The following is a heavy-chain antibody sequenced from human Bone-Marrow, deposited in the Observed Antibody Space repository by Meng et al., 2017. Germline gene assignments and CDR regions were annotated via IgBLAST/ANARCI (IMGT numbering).Heavy chain of an antibody. J-gene: IGHJ3*02. CDR3: TISTSGHI. CDR2: IGSTRKNYAT. D-gene: IGHD6-19*01. Sequence: GESLKISCVVSGVTISGSDIHRVRQASGQGLEWVGRIGSTRKNYATAYAASMRGKFTISRDDSKNTASLQMNNLKTEDTAVYYCTISTSGHIWGQETTVTVSS. CDR1: GVTISGSD. V-gene: IGHV3-73*01.